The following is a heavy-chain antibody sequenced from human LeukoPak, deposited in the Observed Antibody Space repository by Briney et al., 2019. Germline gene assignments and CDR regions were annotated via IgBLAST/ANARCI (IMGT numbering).Heavy chain of an antibody. D-gene: IGHD3-22*01. CDR3: ARLIGAFSESSGYSDY. CDR2: IDPADSDS. Sequence: GESLKISCKGSGYSFSSFWLGWVRQLPGKGLEWMGLIDPADSDSRYSPSFQGQVIFSVDKSTKTAYLQWSSLKASDTAMYYCARLIGAFSESSGYSDYWGQGTLVTVSS. CDR1: GYSFSSFW. V-gene: IGHV5-51*01. J-gene: IGHJ4*02.